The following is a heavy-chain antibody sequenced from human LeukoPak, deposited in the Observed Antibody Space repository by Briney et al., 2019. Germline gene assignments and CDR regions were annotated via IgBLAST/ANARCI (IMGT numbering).Heavy chain of an antibody. Sequence: ASVKVSCNASGFTFTDYHMHWVRQAPGQGLEWMGWINSGSGDTNYAQKFQGRVTVTRDTSIGTTYMELSNLRSDDTAVYYCVREARATADFWGQGTLVTASS. CDR3: VREARATADF. D-gene: IGHD1-26*01. CDR2: INSGSGDT. J-gene: IGHJ4*02. V-gene: IGHV1-2*02. CDR1: GFTFTDYH.